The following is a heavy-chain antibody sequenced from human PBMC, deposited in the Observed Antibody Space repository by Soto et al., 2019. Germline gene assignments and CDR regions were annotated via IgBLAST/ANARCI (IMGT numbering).Heavy chain of an antibody. CDR3: ARHAVFRGVRSWFDP. V-gene: IGHV4-39*01. Sequence: QLQLQESGPGLVKPSETLSLTCTVSGGSISSSSYYWGWIRQPPGEGLEWIGSIYYSGSTYYNPALKSRVTIYVNTSKNQCSLMLSSVTAADTAVYHCARHAVFRGVRSWFDPWGQGTLVTVSS. J-gene: IGHJ5*02. CDR1: GGSISSSSYY. CDR2: IYYSGST. D-gene: IGHD3-10*01.